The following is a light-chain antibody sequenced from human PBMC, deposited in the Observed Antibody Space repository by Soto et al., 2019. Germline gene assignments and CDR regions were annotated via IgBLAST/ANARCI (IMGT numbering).Light chain of an antibody. CDR1: SSDVGGYNY. V-gene: IGLV2-14*04. CDR2: DVS. CDR3: SPYTTSNTLYV. Sequence: TIFYNKTSSDVGGYNYVSWYQQHPGKAPKPMIYDVSNQPAGVSNRFSGSKSSNTASLTISGLQAEDEADYYCSPYTTSNTLYVFGTGTKVTVL. J-gene: IGLJ1*01.